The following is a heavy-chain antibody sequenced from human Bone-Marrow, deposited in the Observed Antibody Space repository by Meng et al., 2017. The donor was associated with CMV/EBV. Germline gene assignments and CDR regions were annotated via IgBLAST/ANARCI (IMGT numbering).Heavy chain of an antibody. CDR1: GYTFTGYY. D-gene: IGHD3-10*01. Sequence: ASVKVSCKASGYTFTGYYMHWVRQAPGQGLEWMGWINPNSGGTNYAQKFQGRVTMTRDTSTSTVYMELSSLRSDDTAVYYCARDVTFGTGDCFDYWGQGTLVTVSS. J-gene: IGHJ4*02. CDR2: INPNSGGT. V-gene: IGHV1-2*02. CDR3: ARDVTFGTGDCFDY.